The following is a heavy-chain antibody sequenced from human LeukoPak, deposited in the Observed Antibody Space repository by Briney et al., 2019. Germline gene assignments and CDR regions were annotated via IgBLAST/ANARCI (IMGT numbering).Heavy chain of an antibody. Sequence: PSETLSLTCTVSGGSTSSNNYYWGWIRQPPGKGLEWIGSLYHTGSAYYNPSLKSRVTISMDVSKNHFSLKLSSVTAADTAVYYCARTYDYVWGSYRSHSFDSWGQGTLVTVSS. V-gene: IGHV4-39*02. CDR1: GGSTSSNNYY. CDR2: LYHTGSA. J-gene: IGHJ4*02. CDR3: ARTYDYVWGSYRSHSFDS. D-gene: IGHD3-16*02.